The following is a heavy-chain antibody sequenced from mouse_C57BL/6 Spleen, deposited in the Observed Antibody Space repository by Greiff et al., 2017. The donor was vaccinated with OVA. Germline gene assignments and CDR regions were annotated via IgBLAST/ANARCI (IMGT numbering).Heavy chain of an antibody. CDR2: INPSNGGT. J-gene: IGHJ4*01. V-gene: IGHV1-53*01. D-gene: IGHD2-4*01. Sequence: QVHVKQPGTELVKPGASVKLSCKASGYTFTSYWMHWVKQRPGQGLEWIGNINPSNGGTNYNEKFKSKATLTVDKSSSTAYMRLSSLTSEDSAVYYCDRSAMNTTRYYCAMDYWGQGTSVTVSS. CDR3: DRSAMNTTRYYCAMDY. CDR1: GYTFTSYW.